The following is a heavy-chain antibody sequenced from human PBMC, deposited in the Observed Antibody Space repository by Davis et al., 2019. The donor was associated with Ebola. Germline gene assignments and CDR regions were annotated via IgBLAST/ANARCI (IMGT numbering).Heavy chain of an antibody. CDR2: LGTSADT. CDR3: AKDTPNIWFDV. V-gene: IGHV3-23*01. J-gene: IGHJ3*01. Sequence: GGSLRLSCAASGFTFSSNSMNWVRQAPGKGLEWVSTLGTSADTYYADSVKGRFTISRDNSKNTLHLQMNSLRVEDTAIYYCAKDTPNIWFDVWGQGTMVAVSS. CDR1: GFTFSSNS. D-gene: IGHD2-15*01.